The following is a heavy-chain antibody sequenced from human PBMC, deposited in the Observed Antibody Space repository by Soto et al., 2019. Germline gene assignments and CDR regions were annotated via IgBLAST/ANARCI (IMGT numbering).Heavy chain of an antibody. CDR2: MNPNSGNT. V-gene: IGHV1-8*01. CDR3: ASGFYDSSGYYSDAFDI. J-gene: IGHJ3*02. Sequence: SVKVSCKASGYTFTSYDINWVRQATGQGLEWMGWMNPNSGNTGYAQKFQGRVTMTRNTSISTAYMELSSLRSEDTAVYYCASGFYDSSGYYSDAFDIWGQGTMVTVSS. CDR1: GYTFTSYD. D-gene: IGHD3-22*01.